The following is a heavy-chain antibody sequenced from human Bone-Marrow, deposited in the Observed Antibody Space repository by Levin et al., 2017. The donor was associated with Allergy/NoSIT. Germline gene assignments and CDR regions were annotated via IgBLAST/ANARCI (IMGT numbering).Heavy chain of an antibody. V-gene: IGHV4-39*01. CDR1: GVSITSSYY. CDR2: FFRGGDT. J-gene: IGHJ5*02. D-gene: IGHD2-2*01. CDR3: ARQAPSTSWPQTNCFDL. Sequence: SQTLSLTCTVSGVSITSSYYWGWVRQTPGRGLEWIGNFFRGGDTYYNPSLKGRVTISEDTSKNQFFLRLNSVTAADTALYFCARQAPSTSWPQTNCFDLWGQGTLVTVSS.